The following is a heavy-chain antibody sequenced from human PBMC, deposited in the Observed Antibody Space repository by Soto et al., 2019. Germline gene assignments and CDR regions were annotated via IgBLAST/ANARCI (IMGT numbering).Heavy chain of an antibody. Sequence: QVQLVESGGGLVQLGRSLRLSCEGSGFTFSKYGMHWVRQAPGKGLEWVAVMSSDGRNEYYADSVKGRFTISRDNSNSTLYLQMSSLRPEDTAVYYCAKVGHIAVVTAWFDYWGQGTLVTVSS. D-gene: IGHD2-21*02. CDR1: GFTFSKYG. CDR2: MSSDGRNE. V-gene: IGHV3-30*18. CDR3: AKVGHIAVVTAWFDY. J-gene: IGHJ4*02.